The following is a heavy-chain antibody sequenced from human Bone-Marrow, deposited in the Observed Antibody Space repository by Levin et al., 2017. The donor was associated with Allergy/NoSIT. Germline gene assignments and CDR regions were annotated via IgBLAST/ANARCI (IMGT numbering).Heavy chain of an antibody. CDR2: ISGSGGST. Sequence: GGSLRLSCAASGFTFSSYAMSWVRQAPGKGLEWVSAISGSGGSTYYADSVKGRFTISRDNSKNTLYLQMNSLRAEDTAVYYCATILGRDGYNYLDAFDIWGQGTMVTVSS. D-gene: IGHD5-24*01. CDR1: GFTFSSYA. CDR3: ATILGRDGYNYLDAFDI. J-gene: IGHJ3*02. V-gene: IGHV3-23*01.